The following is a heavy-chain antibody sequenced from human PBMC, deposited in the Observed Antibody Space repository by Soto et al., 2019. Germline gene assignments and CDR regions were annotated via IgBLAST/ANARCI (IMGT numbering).Heavy chain of an antibody. J-gene: IGHJ4*02. Sequence: SETLSLTCAVYGGSFSGYYWSWIRQPPGKGLEWIGEINHSGSTNYNPSLKSRVTISVDTSKNQSSLKLSSVTAADTAVYYCARLYLERRFDFWGQGTLVTVSS. V-gene: IGHV4-34*01. CDR3: ARLYLERRFDF. CDR1: GGSFSGYY. CDR2: INHSGST. D-gene: IGHD1-1*01.